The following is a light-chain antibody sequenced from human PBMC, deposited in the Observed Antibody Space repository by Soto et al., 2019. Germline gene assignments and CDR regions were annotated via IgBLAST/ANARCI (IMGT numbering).Light chain of an antibody. CDR2: DAS. J-gene: IGKJ2*01. Sequence: EIVLTQSPATLSLSPGERATLSCRASQSVSSYLAWYQQKPGQAPRLLIYDASNRATGIPARFSGRGSGTEFPLTISSLETEDDAVYYCQQRSNWPPYTFGQGTKLEIK. V-gene: IGKV3-11*01. CDR1: QSVSSY. CDR3: QQRSNWPPYT.